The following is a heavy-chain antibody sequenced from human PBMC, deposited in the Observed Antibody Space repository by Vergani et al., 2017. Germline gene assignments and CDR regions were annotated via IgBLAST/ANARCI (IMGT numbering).Heavy chain of an antibody. CDR2: TWYDGNNK. Sequence: QVQLVESGGGVVQPGRSLRLSCAASGFTFNQYGMHWVRQAPGKGLEWVAVTWYDGNNKQYADSVKGRFTISRDNSKSTMYLQMNSLRDEDTAVYYCARDLLAVADYGMDVWGQGTTVTVSS. CDR3: ARDLLAVADYGMDV. CDR1: GFTFNQYG. D-gene: IGHD6-19*01. J-gene: IGHJ6*02. V-gene: IGHV3-33*01.